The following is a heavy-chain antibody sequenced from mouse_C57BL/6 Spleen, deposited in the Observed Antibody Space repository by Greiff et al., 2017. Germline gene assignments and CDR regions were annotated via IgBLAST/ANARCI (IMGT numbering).Heavy chain of an antibody. J-gene: IGHJ3*01. Sequence: EVQLQQSGPELVKPGASVKLSCKASGYTFTDYNMHWVKQSHGKSLEWIGYINPNNGGTSYNQKFKGQATLTVNKSSSTVYMELRSLTSEDSAVYYCARRDDSYPWFAYWGQGTLVTVSA. V-gene: IGHV1-22*01. CDR1: GYTFTDYN. D-gene: IGHD2-3*01. CDR3: ARRDDSYPWFAY. CDR2: INPNNGGT.